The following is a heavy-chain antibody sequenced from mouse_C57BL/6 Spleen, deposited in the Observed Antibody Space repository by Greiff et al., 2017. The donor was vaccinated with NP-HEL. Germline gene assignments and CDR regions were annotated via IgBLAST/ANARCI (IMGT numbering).Heavy chain of an antibody. D-gene: IGHD1-1*01. CDR3: ARGGASYGSSSYAMDY. V-gene: IGHV1-80*01. Sequence: QVQLQQSGAELVKPGASVKISCKASGYAFSSYWMNWVKQRPGKGLEWIGQIYPGDGDTNYNGKFKGKATLTADKSSSTAYMQLSSLTSEDSAVYFCARGGASYGSSSYAMDYWGQGTSVTVSS. J-gene: IGHJ4*01. CDR2: IYPGDGDT. CDR1: GYAFSSYW.